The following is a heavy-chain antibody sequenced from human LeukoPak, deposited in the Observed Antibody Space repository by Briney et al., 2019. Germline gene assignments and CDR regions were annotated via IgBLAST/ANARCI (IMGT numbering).Heavy chain of an antibody. D-gene: IGHD2-8*01. J-gene: IGHJ4*02. CDR1: GFAFDGCA. V-gene: IGHV3-9*01. CDR3: AKEGFVCTNGICRYFDY. Sequence: GGSLRLSRAASGFAFDGCAMHWVRQAPGEGLEWVSSISWDSVNMDYADSVRGRFTVSRDNAKNSLYLQTNSLEVGDTALYYCAKEGFVCTNGICRYFDYWGQGTLVTVSS. CDR2: ISWDSVNM.